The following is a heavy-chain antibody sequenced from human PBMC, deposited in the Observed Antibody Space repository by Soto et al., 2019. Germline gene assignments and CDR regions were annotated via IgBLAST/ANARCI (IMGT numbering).Heavy chain of an antibody. CDR1: GFTFSSYA. J-gene: IGHJ4*02. V-gene: IGHV3-30-3*01. D-gene: IGHD2-15*01. Sequence: PGGSLRLSCAASGFTFSSYAMHWVRQAPGKGLEWVAVISYDGSNKYYADSVKGRFTISRDNSKNTLYLQMNSLRAEDTAVYYCARGNGEGLLGYCSGGSCYSAYYFDYWGQGTLVTVSS. CDR3: ARGNGEGLLGYCSGGSCYSAYYFDY. CDR2: ISYDGSNK.